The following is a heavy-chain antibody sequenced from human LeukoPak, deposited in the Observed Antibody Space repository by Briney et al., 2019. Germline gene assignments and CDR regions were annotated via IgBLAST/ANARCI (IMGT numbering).Heavy chain of an antibody. J-gene: IGHJ4*02. V-gene: IGHV4-30-4*01. CDR1: GGSISSGDYY. Sequence: SQTLSLTCTVSGGSISSGDYYWSWIRQPPGKGLEWIGYIYYSGSTYYNPSLKSRVTISVDTSKNQFSLKLSSVTAADTAVYYCAREGDGSGSYYGGFDYWGQGTLVTVSS. D-gene: IGHD3-10*01. CDR3: AREGDGSGSYYGGFDY. CDR2: IYYSGST.